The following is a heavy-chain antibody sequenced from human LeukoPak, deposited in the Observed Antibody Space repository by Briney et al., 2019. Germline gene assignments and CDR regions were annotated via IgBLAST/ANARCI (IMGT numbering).Heavy chain of an antibody. V-gene: IGHV4-34*01. CDR2: INHSGST. CDR3: ARSDFGVVINYYYYYMDV. Sequence: SETLSLTCAVYGGSFSGYYWSWIRQPPGEGLEWIWEINHSGSTNYNPSLKSRVTISVDTSKNQFSLKLSSVTAADTAVYYCARSDFGVVINYYYYYMDVWGKGTTVTVSS. CDR1: GGSFSGYY. D-gene: IGHD3-3*01. J-gene: IGHJ6*03.